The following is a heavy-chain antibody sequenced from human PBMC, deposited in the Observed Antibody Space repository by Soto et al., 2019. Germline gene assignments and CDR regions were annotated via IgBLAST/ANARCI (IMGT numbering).Heavy chain of an antibody. CDR2: INQSGST. CDR1: GDSLSSGGYY. J-gene: IGHJ4*02. CDR3: ARTYSSSWSPFDY. Sequence: QVRLQESGPGLVRPSQTLSLTCTVSGDSLSSGGYYCSWIRQPPGKGLEWIGEINQSGSTNYNPTLKSRVTISVDTSKTQFSLKLSSVTAADTAVYYCARTYSSSWSPFDYWGQGTLVTVSS. V-gene: IGHV4-31*03. D-gene: IGHD6-13*01.